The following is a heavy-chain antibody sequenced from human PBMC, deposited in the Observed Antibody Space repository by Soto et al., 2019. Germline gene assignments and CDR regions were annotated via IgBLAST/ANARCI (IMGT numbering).Heavy chain of an antibody. CDR2: IASGKGNR. Sequence: SVEVSCKSSGDTFTSYAMHWVRQAPGQRREGMGWIASGKGNRKYSHKFEGRVTITRDTSASTAYLGLSSLRSEDQAVYYCARRSGLGYCSGGSCYSPYYYYGMDVWGQGTPVTVSS. J-gene: IGHJ6*02. D-gene: IGHD2-15*01. CDR3: ARRSGLGYCSGGSCYSPYYYYGMDV. CDR1: GDTFTSYA. V-gene: IGHV1-3*01.